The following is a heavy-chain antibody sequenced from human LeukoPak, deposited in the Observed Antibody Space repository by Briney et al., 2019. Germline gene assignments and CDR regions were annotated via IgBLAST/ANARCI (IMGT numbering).Heavy chain of an antibody. Sequence: GGSLRLSCAASGFTFSNAWMSWVRQAPGKGLEWVGRIKSKTDGGTTDYAAPVKGRFTISRDDSKNTLYLQMNSLKTEDTAVYYCTTDLTVLLGFGESPPGDYWGQGTLVTVSS. J-gene: IGHJ4*02. V-gene: IGHV3-15*01. CDR3: TTDLTVLLGFGESPPGDY. D-gene: IGHD3-10*01. CDR2: IKSKTDGGTT. CDR1: GFTFSNAW.